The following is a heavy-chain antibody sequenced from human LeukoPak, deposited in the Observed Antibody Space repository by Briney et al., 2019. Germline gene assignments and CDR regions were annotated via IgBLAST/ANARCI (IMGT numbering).Heavy chain of an antibody. J-gene: IGHJ5*02. Sequence: PSETLSLTCTVSGGSISSYYWSWIRQPPGKGLEWIGYIYYSGSTNYNPSLKSQVTISVDTSKNQFSLKLSSVTAADTAVYYCARVLWNWFDPWGQGTLVTVSS. V-gene: IGHV4-59*01. CDR3: ARVLWNWFDP. CDR2: IYYSGST. CDR1: GGSISSYY.